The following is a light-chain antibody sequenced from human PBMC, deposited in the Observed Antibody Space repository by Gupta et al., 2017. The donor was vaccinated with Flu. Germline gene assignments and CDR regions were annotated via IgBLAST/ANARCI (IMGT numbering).Light chain of an antibody. CDR3: SSYTSSNTLV. CDR2: EVS. J-gene: IGLJ3*02. V-gene: IGLV2-14*01. Sequence: QSALTQPASVSGYPGQSITISRTGTSSDVGGYNYVSWYQQHPGKAPNVMIYEVSNRPSGVSNRFSGSKSGNTASLTISGLQAEDEADYYCSSYTSSNTLVFGGGTKLTVL. CDR1: SSDVGGYNY.